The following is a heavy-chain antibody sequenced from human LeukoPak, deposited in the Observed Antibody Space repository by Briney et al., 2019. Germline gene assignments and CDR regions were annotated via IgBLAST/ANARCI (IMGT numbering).Heavy chain of an antibody. V-gene: IGHV3-11*04. Sequence: GGSLRLSCAASGFTFSDYYMSWIRQAPGRGLEWVSYISSSGSTIYYADSVKGRFTISRDNAKNSLYLQMNSLRAEDTAVYYCARELRDYYYMDVWGKGTTVTVSS. CDR2: ISSSGSTI. CDR1: GFTFSDYY. J-gene: IGHJ6*03. CDR3: ARELRDYYYMDV.